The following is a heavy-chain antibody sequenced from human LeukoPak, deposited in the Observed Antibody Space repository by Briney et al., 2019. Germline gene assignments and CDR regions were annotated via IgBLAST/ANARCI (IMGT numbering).Heavy chain of an antibody. CDR2: MNPNSGYT. Sequence: ASVKVSCKASGYIFSTSGITWVRQAPGQGLEWMGWMNPNSGYTYSVQKFQGRVTMTRNTSISTAYMELSSLRSENTAMYYCASGDVTVTNNFDFWGQGTLVTVSS. CDR1: GYIFSTSG. V-gene: IGHV1-8*02. CDR3: ASGDVTVTNNFDF. J-gene: IGHJ4*02. D-gene: IGHD4-17*01.